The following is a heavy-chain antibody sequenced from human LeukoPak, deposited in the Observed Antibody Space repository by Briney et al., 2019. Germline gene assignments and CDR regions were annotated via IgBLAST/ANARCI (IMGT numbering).Heavy chain of an antibody. CDR1: GGSISSSSYY. Sequence: SETLSLTCTVSGGSISSSSYYWGWIRQPPGKGLEWIGSIYYSGSTYYNPSLKSRVTISVDTSKNQFSLKLSSVTAADTAVYYCARGGFGSALDIWGQGTMVTASS. J-gene: IGHJ3*02. D-gene: IGHD5-12*01. V-gene: IGHV4-39*01. CDR3: ARGGFGSALDI. CDR2: IYYSGST.